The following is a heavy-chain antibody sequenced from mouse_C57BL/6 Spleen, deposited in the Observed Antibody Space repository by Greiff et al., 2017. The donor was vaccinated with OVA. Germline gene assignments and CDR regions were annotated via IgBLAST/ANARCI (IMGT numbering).Heavy chain of an antibody. CDR3: ARSGNYCNPGYFDV. Sequence: QVQLQQPGAELVRPGSSVKLSCKASGYTFTSYWMDWVKQRPGQGLEWIGNIYPSDSETHYHQKFKDKATLTVDKSSSKAYMQLSSLTSEDSAVYYCARSGNYCNPGYFDVWGTGTTVTVSS. CDR2: IYPSDSET. V-gene: IGHV1-61*01. D-gene: IGHD2-1*01. J-gene: IGHJ1*03. CDR1: GYTFTSYW.